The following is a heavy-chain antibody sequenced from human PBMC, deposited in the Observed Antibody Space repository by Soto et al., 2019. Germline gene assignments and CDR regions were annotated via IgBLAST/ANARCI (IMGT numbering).Heavy chain of an antibody. Sequence: PGESLKISCKGHGCSLTSYWIRPVRQMRGPGIERMGRVDPSDSYTNYSPSFQGHVTISTDKSISTAYLQWSCLKTSAAAMYYLARLNSLAVVGTKYYDYGMNVWAQGTTVTVS. CDR1: GCSLTSYW. J-gene: IGHJ6*02. D-gene: IGHD6-19*01. V-gene: IGHV5-10-1*01. CDR3: ARLNSLAVVGTKYYDYGMNV. CDR2: VDPSDSYT.